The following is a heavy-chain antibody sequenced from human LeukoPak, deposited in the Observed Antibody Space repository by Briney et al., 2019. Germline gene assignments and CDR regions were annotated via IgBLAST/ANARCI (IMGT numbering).Heavy chain of an antibody. CDR1: GYTFTSYG. D-gene: IGHD2-2*02. Sequence: ASVKVSCKASGYTFTSYGVSWVRQAPGQGLEWMGWISAYNGNTNYAQKLQGRVTMTTDTSTSTAYMELRSLRSDDTAVYYRARDGSGYCSSTSCYRDYYGMDVWGQGTTVTVSS. CDR2: ISAYNGNT. J-gene: IGHJ6*02. CDR3: ARDGSGYCSSTSCYRDYYGMDV. V-gene: IGHV1-18*01.